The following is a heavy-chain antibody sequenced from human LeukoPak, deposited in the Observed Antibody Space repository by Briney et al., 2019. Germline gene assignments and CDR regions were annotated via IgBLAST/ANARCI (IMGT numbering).Heavy chain of an antibody. CDR3: ARDGGWYQLLWWFDP. CDR1: GYTFTSYG. Sequence: ASVKVSCKASGYTFTSYGISWVRQAPGQGLEWMGWISAYNGNTNYAQKLQGRVTMTTNTSTSTAYMELRSLRSDDTAVYYCARDGGWYQLLWWFDPWGQGTLVTVSS. CDR2: ISAYNGNT. J-gene: IGHJ5*02. V-gene: IGHV1-18*01. D-gene: IGHD2-2*01.